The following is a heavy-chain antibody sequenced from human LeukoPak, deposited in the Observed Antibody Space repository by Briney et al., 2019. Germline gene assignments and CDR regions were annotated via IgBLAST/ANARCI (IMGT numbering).Heavy chain of an antibody. D-gene: IGHD4-17*01. CDR3: ARLMTTVTSPLDY. V-gene: IGHV5-51*01. CDR2: IYPDDSDT. J-gene: IGHJ4*02. Sequence: GESLKISCKSSGYSFSNYWIGWVRQMPGKGLEWMGIIYPDDSDTRYSPSFQGQVTISADKSISTAYLQWSSLKASDTAMYYCARLMTTVTSPLDYWGQGTLVTVSS. CDR1: GYSFSNYW.